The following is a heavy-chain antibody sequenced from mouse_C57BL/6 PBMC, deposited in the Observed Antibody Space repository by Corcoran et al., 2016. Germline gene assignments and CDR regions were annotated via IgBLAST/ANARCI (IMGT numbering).Heavy chain of an antibody. CDR3: ARWGYDAMDY. V-gene: IGHV1-26*01. CDR1: GYTFTDYY. J-gene: IGHJ4*01. Sequence: EVQLQQSGPELVKPGASVKISCNASGYTFTDYYMNWVKQSHGKSLEWIGDINPNNGGTSYNQKFKGKATLTVDKSSSTAYMELRSMTSEDSAVYYCARWGYDAMDYWGQGTSVTVSS. CDR2: INPNNGGT.